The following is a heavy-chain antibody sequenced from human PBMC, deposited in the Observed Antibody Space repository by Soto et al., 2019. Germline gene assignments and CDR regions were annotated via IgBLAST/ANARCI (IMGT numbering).Heavy chain of an antibody. CDR2: ISWNSGSI. CDR1: GFTFDDYA. D-gene: IGHD2-2*01. CDR3: AKDNGPAAHYRGMFFDI. Sequence: EVQLVESGGGLVQPGRSLRLSCAASGFTFDDYAMHWVRQAPGKGLEWVSGISWNSGSIGYADSVKGRFTISRDNAKNSLYLQMNSLRAEDTALYYCAKDNGPAAHYRGMFFDIWGQGTMVTVSS. J-gene: IGHJ3*02. V-gene: IGHV3-9*01.